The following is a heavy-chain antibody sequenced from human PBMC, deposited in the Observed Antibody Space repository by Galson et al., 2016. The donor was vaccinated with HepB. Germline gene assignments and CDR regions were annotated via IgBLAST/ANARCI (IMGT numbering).Heavy chain of an antibody. D-gene: IGHD3-10*01. CDR2: IYTGVTT. Sequence: SLRLSCASSGFPINDHYMSWVRQAPGKGLEWVSVIYTGVTTHYADSVRGRFTISRDNSKNTLYLQMNSLRAADTAVYYCAGGRWVGEEGPSGRTMFDLWGQGTLVTVSS. CDR1: GFPINDHY. J-gene: IGHJ5*02. CDR3: AGGRWVGEEGPSGRTMFDL. V-gene: IGHV3-53*01.